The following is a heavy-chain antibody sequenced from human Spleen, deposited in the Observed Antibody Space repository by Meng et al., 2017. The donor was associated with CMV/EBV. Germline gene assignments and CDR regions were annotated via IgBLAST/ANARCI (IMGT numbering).Heavy chain of an antibody. D-gene: IGHD1-1*01. V-gene: IGHV5-51*01. CDR2: IYPGDSET. CDR3: ARPGHWDAFDI. Sequence: KVSCKGSGYSFTTYWIGWVRQMPGKGLEWMGIIYPGDSETRYSPSFQGQVTILADKSISTAYLQWSSLKASDTAMYYCARPGHWDAFDIWGQGTMVTVSS. J-gene: IGHJ3*02. CDR1: GYSFTTYW.